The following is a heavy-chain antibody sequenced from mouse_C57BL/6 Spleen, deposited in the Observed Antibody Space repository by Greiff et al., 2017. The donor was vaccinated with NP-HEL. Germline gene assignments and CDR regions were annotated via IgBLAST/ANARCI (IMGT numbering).Heavy chain of an antibody. CDR1: GSPFPSSW. V-gene: IGHV1-55*01. CDR3: ARGGAMDY. J-gene: IGHJ4*01. Sequence: QVQLQRPGAGLVSPGASVKISCKASGSPFPSSWIPWVKKRPGQGLGWIGDIYPGGGSTNYNEKFKSKATLTVDTSSSTAYMQLSSLTSEDSAVYYCARGGAMDYWGQGTSVTVSS. CDR2: IYPGGGST.